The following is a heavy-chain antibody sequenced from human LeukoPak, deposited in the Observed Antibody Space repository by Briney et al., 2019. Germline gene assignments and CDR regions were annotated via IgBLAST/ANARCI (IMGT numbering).Heavy chain of an antibody. CDR2: IYNDGST. Sequence: HGGSLRLSCAASGFAVSDIYMNWVRQAPGKGLEWVSIIYNDGSTYYADSVKGRFTISRDTSKNTVYLQMNSLRAEDTAVYFCARLHNLASHDFDYWGQGTLVTVSS. CDR1: GFAVSDIY. J-gene: IGHJ4*02. D-gene: IGHD1-14*01. V-gene: IGHV3-53*01. CDR3: ARLHNLASHDFDY.